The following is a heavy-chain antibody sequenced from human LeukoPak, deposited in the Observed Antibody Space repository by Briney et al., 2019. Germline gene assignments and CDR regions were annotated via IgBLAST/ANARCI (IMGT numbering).Heavy chain of an antibody. CDR1: GFTFSSYE. CDR3: ASAEGYSNYYYYGMDV. D-gene: IGHD2-15*01. V-gene: IGHV3-48*03. Sequence: PGGSLRLSCAASGFTFSSYEMNWVRQAPGKGLEWVSYISSSGSTIYYADSVKGRFTISRDNAKNSLYPQMNSLRAEDTAVYYCASAEGYSNYYYYGMDVWSQGTTVTVSS. CDR2: ISSSGSTI. J-gene: IGHJ6*02.